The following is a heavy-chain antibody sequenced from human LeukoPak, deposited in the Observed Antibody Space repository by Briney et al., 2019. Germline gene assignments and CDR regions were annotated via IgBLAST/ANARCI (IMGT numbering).Heavy chain of an antibody. D-gene: IGHD4-23*01. J-gene: IGHJ4*02. CDR2: LNSDGRST. CDR1: GFTFSNFW. V-gene: IGHV3-74*01. Sequence: GGSLRLSCAASGFTFSNFWMHWVRQAPGKGLVWVSRLNSDGRSTSYADSVKGRFTSSRDNAKNTLYLQMNSLRAEDTAVYYCARHLYGGKLADYWGQGTLVTVAS. CDR3: ARHLYGGKLADY.